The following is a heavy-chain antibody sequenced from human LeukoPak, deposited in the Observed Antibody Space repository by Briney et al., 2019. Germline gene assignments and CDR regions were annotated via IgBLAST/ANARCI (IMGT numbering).Heavy chain of an antibody. J-gene: IGHJ4*02. CDR2: ISSSSSYI. D-gene: IGHD3-10*01. V-gene: IGHV3-21*01. Sequence: PGGSLRLSCAASGFTFSDYSMNWVRQAPGKGLEWVSSISSSSSYIYYADSVKGRFTISRDNAENSLYLQMSSLRAEDTAVYYCARDRSEYYYGSGSSDYWGQGTLVTVSS. CDR3: ARDRSEYYYGSGSSDY. CDR1: GFTFSDYS.